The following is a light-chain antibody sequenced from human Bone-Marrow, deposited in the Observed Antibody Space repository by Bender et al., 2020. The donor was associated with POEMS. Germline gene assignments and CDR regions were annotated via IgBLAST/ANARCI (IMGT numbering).Light chain of an antibody. Sequence: QSVLTQPPSASGTPGQRVTISCSGSNSNIGTNAVNWYQQFPGTAPKLLIYSDNQRPSGFPDRFYAFKSGTSASLAISGLQSEDEADYYCAAWDAGLSGRVCGGGTKRTV. CDR3: AAWDAGLSGRV. V-gene: IGLV1-44*01. CDR1: NSNIGTNA. CDR2: SDN. J-gene: IGLJ3*02.